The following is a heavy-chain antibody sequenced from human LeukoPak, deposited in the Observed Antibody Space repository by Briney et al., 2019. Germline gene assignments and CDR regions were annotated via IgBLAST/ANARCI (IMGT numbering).Heavy chain of an antibody. CDR2: IYSGGRT. CDR1: GFTVSSNY. CDR3: ARVLSGRGSLYSYYYMDV. Sequence: GGSLRLSCAASGFTVSSNYMSWVRQAPEKGLEWVSVIYSGGRTYFADSVKGRFTISRDNSKNTLYLQMNSLRAEDTAVYFCARVLSGRGSLYSYYYMDVWGKGTTVTISS. J-gene: IGHJ6*03. D-gene: IGHD3-16*02. V-gene: IGHV3-53*01.